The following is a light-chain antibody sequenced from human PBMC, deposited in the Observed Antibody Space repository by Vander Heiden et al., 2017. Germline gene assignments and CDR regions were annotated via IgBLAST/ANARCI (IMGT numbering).Light chain of an antibody. CDR3: AAWDDSLNGSYV. V-gene: IGLV1-44*01. J-gene: IGLJ1*01. CDR1: SSNIGSNT. Sequence: QSVLIQPPSASGTPGQRVTISCSGSSSNIGSNTVNWYQQLPGTAPKLLIYSNNQRPSGVPDRFSGSKSGTSASLAISGLQSEDEADYYCAAWDDSLNGSYVFGTGTKVTVL. CDR2: SNN.